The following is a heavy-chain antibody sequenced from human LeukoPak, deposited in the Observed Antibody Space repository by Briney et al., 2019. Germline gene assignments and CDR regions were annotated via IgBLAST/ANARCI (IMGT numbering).Heavy chain of an antibody. J-gene: IGHJ4*02. CDR3: ARPRASGYSYGWQYDFDY. D-gene: IGHD5-18*01. Sequence: PGGSLRLSCAASGFTFSSYSMNWVRQAPGKGLEWVSSISSSSSYIYYADSVKGRFTISRDNAKNSLYLQMNSLRAEDTAVYYCARPRASGYSYGWQYDFDYWGQGTLVTVSS. V-gene: IGHV3-21*01. CDR2: ISSSSSYI. CDR1: GFTFSSYS.